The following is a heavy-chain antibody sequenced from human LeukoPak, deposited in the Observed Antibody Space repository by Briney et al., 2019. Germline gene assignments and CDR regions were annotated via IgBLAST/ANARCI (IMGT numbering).Heavy chain of an antibody. Sequence: SVRLSCKASGYTFTSYGISWVRQAPGQGLEWMGGIIPIFGTANYAQKFQGRVTITRNTSISTAYMELSSLRSEDTAVYYCARGPLEGDFWSGYPYYYYYYYMDVWGKGTTVTVSS. CDR1: GYTFTSYG. D-gene: IGHD3-3*01. J-gene: IGHJ6*03. CDR3: ARGPLEGDFWSGYPYYYYYYYMDV. V-gene: IGHV1-69*05. CDR2: IIPIFGTA.